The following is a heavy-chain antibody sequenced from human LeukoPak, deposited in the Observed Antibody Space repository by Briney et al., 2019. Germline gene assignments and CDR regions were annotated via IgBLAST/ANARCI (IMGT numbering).Heavy chain of an antibody. CDR3: ASERGTSYYYYGMDV. V-gene: IGHV4-38-2*01. D-gene: IGHD1-26*01. CDR2: IFHDGNT. J-gene: IGHJ6*02. Sequence: SETLSLTCGVSDSSISSGYFWGWIRQPPGKGLEWIGGIFHDGNTYHSPSLKSRATISVDTLKNQFSLKLSSVTAADTAVYYCASERGTSYYYYGMDVWGQGTTVTVSS. CDR1: DSSISSGYF.